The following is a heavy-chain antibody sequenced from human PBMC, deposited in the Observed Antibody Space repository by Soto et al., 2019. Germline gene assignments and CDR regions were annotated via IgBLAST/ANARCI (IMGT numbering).Heavy chain of an antibody. V-gene: IGHV4-34*01. CDR3: ARDHGNLEYSYGLNWFDP. Sequence: PSETLSLTCAVYGGSFSGHYWSWIRQPPGKGLEWIGEINHSGSTNYNPSLKSRVTISVDTSKNQFSLKLSSVTAADTAVYYCARDHGNLEYSYGLNWFDPWGQGTLVTVSS. CDR2: INHSGST. J-gene: IGHJ5*02. CDR1: GGSFSGHY. D-gene: IGHD5-18*01.